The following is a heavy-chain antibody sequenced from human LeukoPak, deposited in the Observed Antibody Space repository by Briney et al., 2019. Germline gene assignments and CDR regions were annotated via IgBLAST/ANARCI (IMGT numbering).Heavy chain of an antibody. Sequence: SETLSLTCTVSGSSINSGYYYWGWIRQPPGKGLEWVGTIYDSGSTNYNPSLKSRVTISVNKSKNQFSLKLSSVTAADTAVYYCARVELQYCSSTSCSPFDYWGQGTLVTVSS. CDR1: GSSINSGYYY. V-gene: IGHV4-39*07. J-gene: IGHJ4*02. CDR3: ARVELQYCSSTSCSPFDY. D-gene: IGHD2-2*01. CDR2: IYDSGST.